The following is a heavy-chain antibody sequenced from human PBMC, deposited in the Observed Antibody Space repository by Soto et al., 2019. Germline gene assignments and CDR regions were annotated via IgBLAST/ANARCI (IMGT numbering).Heavy chain of an antibody. V-gene: IGHV5-51*01. CDR1: GYSFTSYW. D-gene: IGHD2-15*01. Sequence: PGESLKISCKGSGYSFTSYWIGWVRQMPGKGLEWMGIIYPGDSDTRYSPSFQGQVTISADKSISTAYLQWSSLKASDTAMYYCARRRYCSGGSCCSLSLDIWGQGTMVTVSS. J-gene: IGHJ3*02. CDR2: IYPGDSDT. CDR3: ARRRYCSGGSCCSLSLDI.